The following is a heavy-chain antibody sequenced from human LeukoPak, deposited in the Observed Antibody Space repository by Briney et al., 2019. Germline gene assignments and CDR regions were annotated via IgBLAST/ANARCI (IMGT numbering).Heavy chain of an antibody. CDR2: ISGSGGST. V-gene: IGHV3-23*01. J-gene: IGHJ3*02. Sequence: GGSLRLSCAASGFTFSSYAMSWVRQAPGKGLEWVSAISGSGGSTYYADSVKGRFTISRDNSKNTLYLQMNSLRAEDTAVYYCAKEGAASSGWYGDAFDIWGQGSMVTVSS. CDR3: AKEGAASSGWYGDAFDI. D-gene: IGHD6-19*01. CDR1: GFTFSSYA.